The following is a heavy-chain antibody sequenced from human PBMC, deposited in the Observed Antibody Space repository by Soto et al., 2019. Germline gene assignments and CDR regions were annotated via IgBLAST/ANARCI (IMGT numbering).Heavy chain of an antibody. J-gene: IGHJ4*02. CDR3: ARDKITGLFDY. CDR1: GGSFSGYD. D-gene: IGHD2-8*02. V-gene: IGHV4-34*01. Sequence: SETLSLTCAVYGGSFSGYDWTWIRQPPGTGLEWIGEINHSGSTSYNPSLKSRVTISVDTSKNQFSLKLTSVTAADTAVYYCARDKITGLFDYWGQGTLVTVSS. CDR2: INHSGST.